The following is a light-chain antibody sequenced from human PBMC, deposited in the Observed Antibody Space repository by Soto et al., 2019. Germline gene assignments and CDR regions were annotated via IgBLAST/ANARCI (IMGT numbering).Light chain of an antibody. J-gene: IGKJ4*01. CDR1: QSVSSY. CDR2: DAS. CDR3: QQRRDWPLT. V-gene: IGKV3-11*01. Sequence: EIVLTQSPATLSLSPGERATLSCRASQSVSSYLAWYQQKPGQASRLLISDASNRATGIPARFSGSGSGTDFTLTVGSLEPEDFAVYYCQQRRDWPLTFGGGTKVEI.